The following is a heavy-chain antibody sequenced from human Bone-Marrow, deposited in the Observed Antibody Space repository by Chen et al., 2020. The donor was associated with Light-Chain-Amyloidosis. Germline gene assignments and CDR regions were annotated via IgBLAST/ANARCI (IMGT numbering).Heavy chain of an antibody. V-gene: IGHV3-9*01. D-gene: IGHD2-21*01. CDR1: EDYA. Sequence: EDYAMHWVRQAPGKGLEWVAYISWXSEIKVYXEXVKGRFAISRDXXXXXXXXXXXXXXXXXXXXYYCVKDKVSQGALHIWGQGTMVTVSS. CDR2: ISWXSEIK. J-gene: IGHJ3*02. CDR3: VKDKVSQGALHI.